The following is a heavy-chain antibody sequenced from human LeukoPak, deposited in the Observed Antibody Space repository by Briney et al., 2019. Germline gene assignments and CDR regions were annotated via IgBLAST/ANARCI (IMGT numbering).Heavy chain of an antibody. D-gene: IGHD5-12*01. V-gene: IGHV4-31*03. J-gene: IGHJ4*02. CDR2: IYYSGST. CDR3: ARVFGGYAGRYFDY. Sequence: SETLSLTCTVSGASVSGGSYYWSWIRQHPGKGLEWIGYIYYSGSTYYNPSLKSRVTISVDTSKNQFSLKLSSVTAADTAVYYCARVFGGYAGRYFDYWGQGTLVTVSS. CDR1: GASVSGGSYY.